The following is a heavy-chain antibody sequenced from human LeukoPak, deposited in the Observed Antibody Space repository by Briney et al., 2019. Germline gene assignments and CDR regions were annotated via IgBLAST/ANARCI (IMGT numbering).Heavy chain of an antibody. CDR3: AKQSYARSLGE. J-gene: IGHJ4*02. CDR1: GFPFRDFS. V-gene: IGHV3-23*01. D-gene: IGHD2-8*01. Sequence: GGSLRLSCTTSGFPFRDFSMTWVRQAPGQGLEWISTTDSGGTSTYYAESVKGRFTISRDNSKDALYLQMSSLRVEDTAIYYCAKQSYARSLGEGGPGTLVTVSS. CDR2: TDSGGTST.